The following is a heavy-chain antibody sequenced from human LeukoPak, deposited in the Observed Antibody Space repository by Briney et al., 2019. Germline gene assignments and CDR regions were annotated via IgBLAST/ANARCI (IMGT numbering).Heavy chain of an antibody. Sequence: GGSLRLSCVASGFTFSSYWMSWVRQAPGKGLEWVANIKQDGSEKNYVDSVKGRFTISRDNAKNSLDLQMNSLRGEDTAVYYCARAGGYASSWAYWGQGTLVTVSS. J-gene: IGHJ4*02. CDR1: GFTFSSYW. CDR2: IKQDGSEK. V-gene: IGHV3-7*01. D-gene: IGHD5-12*01. CDR3: ARAGGYASSWAY.